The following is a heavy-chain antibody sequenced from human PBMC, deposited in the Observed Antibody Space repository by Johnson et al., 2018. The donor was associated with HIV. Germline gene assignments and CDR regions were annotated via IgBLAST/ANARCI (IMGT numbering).Heavy chain of an antibody. CDR1: GFTFSDYA. V-gene: IGHV3-23*04. J-gene: IGHJ3*01. CDR3: ANSLIYDAFNV. D-gene: IGHD3-10*01. Sequence: VQLVESGGGLVQPGGSMRLSCAVSGFTFSDYAMIWVRQAPGKGLEWVSFISGGDDDTYYADSVKGRFTISRDNAQNTLYLQMNSLRIEDTAVYYCANSLIYDAFNVWGQWTMVTVSS. CDR2: ISGGDDDT.